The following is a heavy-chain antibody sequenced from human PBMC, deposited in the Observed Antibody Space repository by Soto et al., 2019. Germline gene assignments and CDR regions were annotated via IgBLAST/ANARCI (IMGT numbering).Heavy chain of an antibody. V-gene: IGHV3-49*03. CDR1: GFSFGDYA. J-gene: IGHJ4*02. Sequence: EVQLVESGGGLEHPGRSLRLSCTASGFSFGDYAIIWFRQAPGKGPEWVGLITSKRYGGATEYAGSVRGRFTISRDYSKSIANLQMDSLKIDDAAGYHCSRVPRNNRGAPFDYWGQGTQVTVSS. D-gene: IGHD3-10*01. CDR3: SRVPRNNRGAPFDY. CDR2: ITSKRYGGAT.